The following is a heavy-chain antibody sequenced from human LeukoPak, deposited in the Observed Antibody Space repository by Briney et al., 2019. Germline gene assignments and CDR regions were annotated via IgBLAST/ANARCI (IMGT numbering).Heavy chain of an antibody. V-gene: IGHV3-30-3*01. D-gene: IGHD1-20*01. CDR2: ISYDGSNK. Sequence: GRSLRLSCAASGFTFSTYAMHWVRQAPGKGLEWVADISYDGSNKYYADSVKGRFTSSRDNSKNTLYLQMNSLSAEDTALYYCARGHNWNDGRFYFYGIDVWGQGTTVTVSS. J-gene: IGHJ6*02. CDR1: GFTFSTYA. CDR3: ARGHNWNDGRFYFYGIDV.